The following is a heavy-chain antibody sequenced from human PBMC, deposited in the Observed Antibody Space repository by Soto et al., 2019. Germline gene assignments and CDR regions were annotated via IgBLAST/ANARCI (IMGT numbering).Heavy chain of an antibody. CDR3: ARRQQQLVPEYYFDY. CDR1: GFTFSHYY. D-gene: IGHD6-13*01. V-gene: IGHV3-11*01. Sequence: PGGPLRLSCATSGFTFSHYYKSWIRQAPGKGLEWVSYISSSGSTIYYADSVKGRFTISRDNAKNSLYLQMNSLRAEDTAVYYCARRQQQLVPEYYFDYWGQGTLVTVSS. CDR2: ISSSGSTI. J-gene: IGHJ4*02.